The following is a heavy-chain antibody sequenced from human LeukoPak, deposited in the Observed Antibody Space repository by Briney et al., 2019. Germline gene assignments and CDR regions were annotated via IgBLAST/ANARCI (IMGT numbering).Heavy chain of an antibody. V-gene: IGHV1-18*01. CDR1: GYTFTSQG. CDR3: ARDVDTATDQINDY. D-gene: IGHD5-18*01. J-gene: IGHJ4*02. CDR2: VSTYNGNT. Sequence: AASVTVSCKASGYTFTSQGISWERQAPGQGLEWMGWVSTYNGNTNYVPKYQGRVTMTTDTSTSTAYMELRSLRSDDTAVYYCARDVDTATDQINDYWGQGTLVTASS.